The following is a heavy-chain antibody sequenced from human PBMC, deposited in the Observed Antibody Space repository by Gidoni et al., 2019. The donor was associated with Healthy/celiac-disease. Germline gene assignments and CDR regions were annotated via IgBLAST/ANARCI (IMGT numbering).Heavy chain of an antibody. CDR3: ASRVQMTTQYYYYGMDV. CDR1: GGSISSSSYY. J-gene: IGHJ6*02. Sequence: LSLTCTVSGGSISSSSYYWGWIRQPPGKGLEWIGSIYYSGSTYYNPSLKSRVTISVDTSKNQFSLKLSSVTAADTAVYYCASRVQMTTQYYYYGMDVWGQGTTVTVSS. V-gene: IGHV4-39*01. CDR2: IYYSGST. D-gene: IGHD4-4*01.